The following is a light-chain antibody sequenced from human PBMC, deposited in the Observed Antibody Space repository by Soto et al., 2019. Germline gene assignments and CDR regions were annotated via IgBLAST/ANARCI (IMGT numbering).Light chain of an antibody. V-gene: IGKV1-9*01. J-gene: IGKJ5*01. CDR2: AAS. CDR3: QQLNSFPIT. CDR1: QTVSTY. Sequence: DILMTQSPSSLSASIGDRVTISCRTSQTVSTYLNWYQHKPGRGPTLLIYAASSLQSGVPSRFSGSGSGTEFTLTITSLRPEDCATYYCQQLNSFPITFGQGTRLEI.